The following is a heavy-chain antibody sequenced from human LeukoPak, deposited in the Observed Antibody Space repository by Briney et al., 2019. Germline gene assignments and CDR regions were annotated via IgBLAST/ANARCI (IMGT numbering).Heavy chain of an antibody. CDR3: AAGKWELDSFDY. CDR2: IVVGSGNT. CDR1: GFTFTSSA. D-gene: IGHD1-26*01. V-gene: IGHV1-58*02. Sequence: ASVKVSCKASGFTFTSSAMQWVRQARGQRLEWIGWIVVGSGNTNYAQKFQERVTITRDMSTSTAHMELSSLRSEDTAVYYCAAGKWELDSFDYWGQGTPVTVSS. J-gene: IGHJ4*02.